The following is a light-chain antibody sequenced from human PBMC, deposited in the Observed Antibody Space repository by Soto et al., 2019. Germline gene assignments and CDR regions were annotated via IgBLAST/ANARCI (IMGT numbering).Light chain of an antibody. J-gene: IGLJ3*02. CDR1: SINVGGYNY. Sequence: QSALTQPASVHGSHGQSITISCTGTSINVGGYNYVSWYQQHPGKAPKLMIYEVSNRPSGVSNRFSGSKSGNTASLTISGLQAEDEADYYCSSYTSSSAIGVFGGGTKLTVL. CDR2: EVS. CDR3: SSYTSSSAIGV. V-gene: IGLV2-14*01.